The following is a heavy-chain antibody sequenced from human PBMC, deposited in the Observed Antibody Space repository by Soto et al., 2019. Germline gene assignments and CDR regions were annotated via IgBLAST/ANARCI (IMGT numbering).Heavy chain of an antibody. Sequence: PSETLSLTCTVSGGSISSYYWSWIRQPAGKGLEWVGRISATGSTNYNPSLKSRVTMSVDTSKNQFSLNLSSVTAADTAVYYCARDPGYSAYAFDYWGRGTPVTVSS. J-gene: IGHJ4*02. CDR2: ISATGST. CDR3: ARDPGYSAYAFDY. D-gene: IGHD5-12*01. CDR1: GGSISSYY. V-gene: IGHV4-4*07.